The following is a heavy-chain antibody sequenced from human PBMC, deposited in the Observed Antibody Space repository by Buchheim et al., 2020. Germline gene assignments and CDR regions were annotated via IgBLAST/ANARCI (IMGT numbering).Heavy chain of an antibody. CDR2: ISGSGGVT. Sequence: EVQLLESGGGLVQPGGSLRLSCAASGFTFSSYAMSWVRQAPGKGLELVSAISGSGGVTYYADSVKGRFTISRDNSKTMLYLQMNSLRAEDTAVYYCAKDRDSYSSTWTDYWGQGTL. J-gene: IGHJ4*02. V-gene: IGHV3-23*01. CDR3: AKDRDSYSSTWTDY. CDR1: GFTFSSYA. D-gene: IGHD6-13*01.